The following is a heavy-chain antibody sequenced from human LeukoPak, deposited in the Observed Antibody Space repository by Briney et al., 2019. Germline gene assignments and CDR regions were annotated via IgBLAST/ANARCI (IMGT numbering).Heavy chain of an antibody. D-gene: IGHD5-12*01. J-gene: IGHJ4*02. CDR2: ISSSGSTM. CDR1: GFTVSSDY. CDR3: ARDDRVATIQYYFDY. V-gene: IGHV3-48*03. Sequence: HPGGSLRLSCAASGFTVSSDYMSWVRQAPGKGLEWVSYISSSGSTMYYADSVKGRFTISRDNAKNSLYLQMNSLRAEDTAVYYCARDDRVATIQYYFDYWGQGTLVTVSS.